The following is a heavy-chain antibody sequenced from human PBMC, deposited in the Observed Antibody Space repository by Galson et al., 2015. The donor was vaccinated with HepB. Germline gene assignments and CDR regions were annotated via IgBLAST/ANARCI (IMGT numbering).Heavy chain of an antibody. Sequence: SLRLSCAASGFTFSSYSMNWVRQAPGKGLEWVSYISSSSTIYYADSVKGRFTISRDNAKNSLYLQMNSLRAEDTAVYYCARDQGSGYSTTDDAFDIWGQGTMVTVSS. V-gene: IGHV3-48*01. CDR2: ISSSSTI. D-gene: IGHD6-13*01. CDR1: GFTFSSYS. CDR3: ARDQGSGYSTTDDAFDI. J-gene: IGHJ3*02.